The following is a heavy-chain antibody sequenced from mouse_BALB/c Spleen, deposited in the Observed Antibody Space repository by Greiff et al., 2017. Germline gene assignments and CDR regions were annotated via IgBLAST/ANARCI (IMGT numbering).Heavy chain of an antibody. CDR2: IYPSDSYT. J-gene: IGHJ3*01. CDR1: GYTFTSYW. CDR3: TRADYDGDAFAY. Sequence: QVHVKQSGAELVRPGASVKLSCKASGYTFTSYWINWVKQRPGQGLEWIGNIYPSDSYTNYNQKFKDKATLTVDKSSSTAYMQLSSPTSEDSAVYYCTRADYDGDAFAYWGQGTLVTVSA. D-gene: IGHD2-4*01. V-gene: IGHV1-69*02.